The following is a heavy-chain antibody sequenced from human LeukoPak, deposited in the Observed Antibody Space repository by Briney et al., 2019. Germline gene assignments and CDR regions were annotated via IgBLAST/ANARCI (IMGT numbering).Heavy chain of an antibody. CDR1: GGSISSSSYY. CDR3: ATTYYDFWSGYEQSFNFDY. V-gene: IGHV4-39*01. CDR2: IYYSGST. D-gene: IGHD3-3*01. J-gene: IGHJ4*02. Sequence: SETLSLTCTVSGGSISSSSYYWGWIRQPPGKGLEWIGSIYYSGSTYYNPSLKSRVTISVDTSKNQFSLKLSSVTAADTAVYYCATTYYDFWSGYEQSFNFDYWGQGTLVTVSS.